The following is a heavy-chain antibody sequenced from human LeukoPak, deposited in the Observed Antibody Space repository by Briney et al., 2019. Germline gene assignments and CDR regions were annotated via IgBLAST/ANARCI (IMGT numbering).Heavy chain of an antibody. J-gene: IGHJ4*02. CDR2: LDYSGIT. V-gene: IGHV4-39*01. D-gene: IGHD3-16*01. CDR3: ARHSARGGDPLDC. Sequence: PSETLSLTCTVSGGSISRSDYYWGWIRQPPGKGLEWIGSLDYSGITYYNPSLKSRATISVDTSKNQLSLKLSSVTAADTAVYYCARHSARGGDPLDCWGQGTLVTASS. CDR1: GGSISRSDYY.